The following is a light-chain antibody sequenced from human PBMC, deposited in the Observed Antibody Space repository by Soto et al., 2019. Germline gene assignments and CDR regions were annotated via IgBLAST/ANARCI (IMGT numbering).Light chain of an antibody. CDR2: NDY. Sequence: QSVLTQPPSASGTPRQRVTISCSGSSSNVEENSVTWYQRLPGAAPKVLIYNDYQRPSGVPDRISGSKSGTSASLAISGLQSEDDAEYYCTAWDDSLNAWLFGGGTKLTVL. CDR1: SSNVEENS. CDR3: TAWDDSLNAWL. V-gene: IGLV1-44*01. J-gene: IGLJ3*02.